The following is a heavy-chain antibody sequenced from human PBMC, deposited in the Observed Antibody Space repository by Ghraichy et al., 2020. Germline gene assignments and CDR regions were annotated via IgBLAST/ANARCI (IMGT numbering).Heavy chain of an antibody. V-gene: IGHV3-48*02. CDR3: ARAAPTYYYDN. J-gene: IGHJ4*02. CDR2: ITSTSTTI. D-gene: IGHD3-22*01. CDR1: GFTFSNYD. Sequence: GESLNISCAASGFTFSNYDMDWVRQAPGKGLEWISYITSTSTTIYYADSVRGRFTISRDNTKNSLYLQMNSLRDEDTAVYYCARAAPTYYYDNWGLGTLVTVSS.